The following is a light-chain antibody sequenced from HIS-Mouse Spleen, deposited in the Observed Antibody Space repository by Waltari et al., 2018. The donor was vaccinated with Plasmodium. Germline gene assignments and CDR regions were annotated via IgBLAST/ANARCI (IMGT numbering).Light chain of an antibody. Sequence: AIRMTPSPSSFSASTGDRVTITCRASHGISSYLAWYQQKPGKAPKLLIYAASTLQSGVPSRFSGSGSGTDFTLTISCLQSEDFATYYCQQYYSYPLTFGGGTKVEIK. V-gene: IGKV1-8*01. CDR3: QQYYSYPLT. J-gene: IGKJ4*01. CDR1: HGISSY. CDR2: AAS.